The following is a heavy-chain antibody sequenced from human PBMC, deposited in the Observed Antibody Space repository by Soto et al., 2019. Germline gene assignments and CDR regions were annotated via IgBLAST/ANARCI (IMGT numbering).Heavy chain of an antibody. Sequence: PSETLSLTYTVSCDSVTSGAYNWSWILQPKGKGLEWIGYIYYSGNTNYSPSLKSRVAISLDTSHNQFSLKLSSVTAADTAVYFCARIPVDTYMTYWFDPWAKEPWSPAPQ. V-gene: IGHV4-61*08. D-gene: IGHD5-18*01. CDR2: IYYSGNT. J-gene: IGHJ5*01. CDR3: ARIPVDTYMTYWFDP. CDR1: CDSVTSGAYN.